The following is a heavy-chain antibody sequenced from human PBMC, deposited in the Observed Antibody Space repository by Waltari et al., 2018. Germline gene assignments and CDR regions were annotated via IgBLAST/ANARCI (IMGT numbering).Heavy chain of an antibody. CDR3: AHRLRGSSPRY. CDR1: GFSPSTSGVG. V-gene: IGHV2-5*02. Sequence: QITLKESGPTLVKPTRTLTLTCTFSGFSPSTSGVGVGWIRQPPGKALEWLALIYWDDDNPYSPTLKSRPTITKDPPKNPGVLTMTNMDPVDTATYYCAHRLRGSSPRYWGQGTLVNVSS. CDR2: IYWDDDN. J-gene: IGHJ4*02. D-gene: IGHD2-2*01.